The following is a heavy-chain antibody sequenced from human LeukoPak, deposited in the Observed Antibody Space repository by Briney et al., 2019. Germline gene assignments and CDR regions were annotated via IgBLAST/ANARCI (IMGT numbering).Heavy chain of an antibody. CDR1: GGTFSSYA. Sequence: ASVKVSCKASGGTFSSYAISWVRQAPGQGLEWMGGIIPIFGTANYAQKFQGRVTITTDTSTSTAYMELRSLRSDDTAVYYCQRITIFGVVIDFDYWGQGTLVTVSS. D-gene: IGHD3-3*01. CDR3: QRITIFGVVIDFDY. CDR2: IIPIFGTA. J-gene: IGHJ4*02. V-gene: IGHV1-69*05.